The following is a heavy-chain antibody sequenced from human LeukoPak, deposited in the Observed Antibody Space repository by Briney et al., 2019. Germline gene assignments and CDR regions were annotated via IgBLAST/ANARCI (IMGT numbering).Heavy chain of an antibody. CDR2: ISSSSSYI. V-gene: IGHV3-21*01. D-gene: IGHD3-9*01. Sequence: GGSLRLSCAASGFTSSSYSMNWVRQAPGKGLEWVSSISSSSSYIYYADSVKGRFTISRDNAKNSLYLQMNSLRAEDTAVYYCARDSTRKIRYFDWLLSSYFDYWGQGTLVTVSS. J-gene: IGHJ4*02. CDR1: GFTSSSYS. CDR3: ARDSTRKIRYFDWLLSSYFDY.